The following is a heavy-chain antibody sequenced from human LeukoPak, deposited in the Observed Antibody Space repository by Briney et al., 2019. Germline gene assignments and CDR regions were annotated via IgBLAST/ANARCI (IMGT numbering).Heavy chain of an antibody. CDR3: AKRYYYLDV. V-gene: IGHV3-23*01. CDR2: IDNSGAGT. CDR1: GVTFNNYA. Sequence: GGSLRLSCAASGVTFNNYAMSWVRQAPGKGLEWVSTIDNSGAGTYYADSVKGRFTISRDNPQNTLYLQMNSLTAEDTAVYYCAKRYYYLDVWGKGTTVTVSS. J-gene: IGHJ6*03.